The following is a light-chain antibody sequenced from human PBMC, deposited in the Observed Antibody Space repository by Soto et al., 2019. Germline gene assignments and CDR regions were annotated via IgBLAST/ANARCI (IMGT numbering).Light chain of an antibody. CDR1: SSDVGGYNY. CDR2: DVS. CDR3: SSYTSSSTLVV. Sequence: QSVLTQPASVSGSPGQSITISCTGTSSDVGGYNYVSWYQQDPGKAPNLMIYDVSNRPSGVSNSFSGSKSGNTASLTISGLQAEDEADYYCSSYTSSSTLVVFGGGTKLTVL. V-gene: IGLV2-14*01. J-gene: IGLJ2*01.